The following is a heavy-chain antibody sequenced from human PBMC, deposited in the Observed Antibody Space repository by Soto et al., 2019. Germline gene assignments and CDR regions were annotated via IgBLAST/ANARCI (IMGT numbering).Heavy chain of an antibody. CDR1: GYTFASYG. CDR3: ASGTTVETGSY. D-gene: IGHD4-17*01. CDR2: ISAYNGNT. Sequence: QVQLVQSGAEVKKPGASVKVSCKASGYTFASYGISWVRQAPGQGLEWMGWISAYNGNTNYAQKFQVRVTMTTDTSTSTVYKVLGSLRSDDTAVYYCASGTTVETGSYWGQGTLVTVSS. J-gene: IGHJ4*02. V-gene: IGHV1-18*01.